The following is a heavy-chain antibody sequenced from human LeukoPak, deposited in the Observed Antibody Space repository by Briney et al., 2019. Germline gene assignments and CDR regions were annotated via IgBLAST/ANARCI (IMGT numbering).Heavy chain of an antibody. V-gene: IGHV4-31*03. CDR1: GGSISSGGYY. CDR2: IYYSGST. Sequence: TLSLTCTVSGGSISSGGYYWSWIRQHPGKGLEWIGYIYYSGSTYYNPSLKSRVTISVDTSKNQFSLKLSSVTAADTAVYYCARAGYSNYLYYYYGMDVWGQGTTVTVSS. J-gene: IGHJ6*02. D-gene: IGHD4-11*01. CDR3: ARAGYSNYLYYYYGMDV.